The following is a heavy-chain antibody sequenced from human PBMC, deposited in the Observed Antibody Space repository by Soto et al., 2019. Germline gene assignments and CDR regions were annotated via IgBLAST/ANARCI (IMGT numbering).Heavy chain of an antibody. Sequence: QMQVVQSGPEVKKPGTSVTVSCKTSGIIFSNSAVQWVRQARGQRLEWLGYIIIAGGGTKYSQNLQGKITLTRDMSTNAAYMQLTSLRSEDTAIYYCAAELYSGGRCCSFDIWGQGTMITVSS. V-gene: IGHV1-58*01. CDR1: GIIFSNSA. CDR2: IIIAGGGT. D-gene: IGHD2-15*01. CDR3: AAELYSGGRCCSFDI. J-gene: IGHJ3*02.